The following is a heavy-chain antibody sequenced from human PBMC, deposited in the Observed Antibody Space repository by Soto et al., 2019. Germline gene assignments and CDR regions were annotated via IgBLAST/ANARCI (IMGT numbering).Heavy chain of an antibody. CDR3: AKDSSTSYGLDV. CDR1: GFTFSNYA. CDR2: INDGGTRT. D-gene: IGHD3-9*01. J-gene: IGHJ6*02. Sequence: GGSLRLSCTASGFTFSNYAMSWVRQAPGKGLEWVSAINDGGTRTDYADSVKGRFTISRDSSKFTLFLQMNSLRAEDTAMYFCAKDSSTSYGLDVWGQGTTVTVSS. V-gene: IGHV3-23*01.